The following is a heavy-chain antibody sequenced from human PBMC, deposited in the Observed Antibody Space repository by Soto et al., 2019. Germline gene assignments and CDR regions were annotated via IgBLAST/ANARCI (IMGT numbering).Heavy chain of an antibody. CDR2: IYHSGST. J-gene: IGHJ4*02. D-gene: IGHD4-4*01. V-gene: IGHV4-30-2*01. CDR1: GGSISSGGYS. CDR3: ARGTTTVTTLDY. Sequence: PSETLSLTCAVSGGSISSGGYSCSWIRQPPGKGLEWIGYIYHSGSTYYNPSLKSRVTISVDRSKNQFSLKLSSVTAADTAVYYCARGTTTVTTLDYWGQGTLVTVSS.